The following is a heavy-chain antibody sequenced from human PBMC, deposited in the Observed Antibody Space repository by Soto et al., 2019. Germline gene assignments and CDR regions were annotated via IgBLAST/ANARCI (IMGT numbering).Heavy chain of an antibody. CDR1: SDSISSGNW. J-gene: IGHJ4*02. CDR3: ARGVNDYGARHPLNYFDY. CDR2: IDHSGTT. V-gene: IGHV4-4*02. D-gene: IGHD4-17*01. Sequence: QVQLQESGPGLVEPSGTLSLTCAVSSDSISSGNWWSWVRQPPGQGLEWIGEIDHSGTTTYNPSLKSRVTISVDKSENQFSLKLTSLTAADTAVYYCARGVNDYGARHPLNYFDYWGQGTLVTVSS.